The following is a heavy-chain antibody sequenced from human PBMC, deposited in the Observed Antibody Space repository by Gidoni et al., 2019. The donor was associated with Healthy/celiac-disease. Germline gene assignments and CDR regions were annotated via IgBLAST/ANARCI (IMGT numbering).Heavy chain of an antibody. V-gene: IGHV3-15*01. Sequence: EVQLVESGGGLVKPGGSLRLSCAASGFTFSNAWMSWVRQAPGKGLEWVGRIKSKTDGGTTDYAAPVKGRFTISRDDSKNTLYLQMNSLKTEDTAVYYCTYSYCSSTSCYFPYGMDVWGQGTTVTVSS. CDR2: IKSKTDGGTT. CDR3: TYSYCSSTSCYFPYGMDV. D-gene: IGHD2-2*01. CDR1: GFTFSNAW. J-gene: IGHJ6*02.